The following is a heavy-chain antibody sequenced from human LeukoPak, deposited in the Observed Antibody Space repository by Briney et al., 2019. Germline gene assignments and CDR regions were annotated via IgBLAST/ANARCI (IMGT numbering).Heavy chain of an antibody. D-gene: IGHD5-18*01. Sequence: ASVKVSCTASGYPFASFAMNWVRQAPGQGLEWMGWINTNTGNPTYAQGFTGRFVFSLDTSVSTAYLQISSLEAEDTAVYFCAREYSYGPLYYFDYWGQGTLVTVSS. V-gene: IGHV7-4-1*02. CDR2: INTNTGNP. CDR1: GYPFASFA. J-gene: IGHJ4*02. CDR3: AREYSYGPLYYFDY.